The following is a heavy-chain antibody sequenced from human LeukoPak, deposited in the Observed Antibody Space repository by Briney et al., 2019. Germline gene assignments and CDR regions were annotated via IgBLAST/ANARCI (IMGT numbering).Heavy chain of an antibody. V-gene: IGHV3-30*18. D-gene: IGHD3-22*01. J-gene: IGHJ3*02. Sequence: GRSLRLSCAASGFTFSSYGMHWVRQAPGKGLEWVAVISYDGSNKYHADSVKGRFTISRDNSKNTLYLQMNSLRAEDTAVYYCAKLVPKTYYYDSSGWAPDAFDIWGQGTMVTVSS. CDR3: AKLVPKTYYYDSSGWAPDAFDI. CDR1: GFTFSSYG. CDR2: ISYDGSNK.